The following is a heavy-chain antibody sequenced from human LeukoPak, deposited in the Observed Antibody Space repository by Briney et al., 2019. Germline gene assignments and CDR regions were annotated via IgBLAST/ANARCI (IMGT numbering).Heavy chain of an antibody. J-gene: IGHJ3*02. CDR3: ATHAGDSSGYDAFDI. CDR2: IDFDGSRI. CDR1: GFTFSSSW. D-gene: IGHD3-22*01. V-gene: IGHV3-74*01. Sequence: PGGSLRLSCAASGFTFSSSWMHWVRQIPGKGLVWVSRIDFDGSRIVYADFVKGRFTISRDNAKNTLSLQMNSLRAEDTAVYYCATHAGDSSGYDAFDIWGQGTMVTVSS.